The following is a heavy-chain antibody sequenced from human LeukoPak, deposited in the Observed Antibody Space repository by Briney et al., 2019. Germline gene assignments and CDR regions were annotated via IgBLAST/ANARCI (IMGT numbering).Heavy chain of an antibody. CDR1: GFTFSSYS. Sequence: GGSLRLSCAASGFTFSSYSMNWVRQAPGKGLEWVSSISSSSYIYYADSVKGRFTISRDNAKNSLYLQMNSLRAEDTAVYYCARVPLYSGYGREGYWGQGTLVTVSS. D-gene: IGHD5-12*01. J-gene: IGHJ4*02. CDR2: ISSSSYI. V-gene: IGHV3-21*01. CDR3: ARVPLYSGYGREGY.